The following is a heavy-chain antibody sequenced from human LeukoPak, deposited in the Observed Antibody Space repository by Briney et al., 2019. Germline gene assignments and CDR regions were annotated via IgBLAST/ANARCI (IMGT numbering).Heavy chain of an antibody. J-gene: IGHJ4*02. D-gene: IGHD2-2*02. CDR2: INPNSGGT. CDR3: ARLGLGYCSSTSCYTDFDY. V-gene: IGHV1-2*02. CDR1: GYTFTSYG. Sequence: ASVKVSCKASGYTFTSYGISWVRQAPGQGLEWMGWINPNSGGTNYAQKFQGRVTMTRDTSISTAYMELSRLRSDDTAVYYCARLGLGYCSSTSCYTDFDYWGQGTLVTVSS.